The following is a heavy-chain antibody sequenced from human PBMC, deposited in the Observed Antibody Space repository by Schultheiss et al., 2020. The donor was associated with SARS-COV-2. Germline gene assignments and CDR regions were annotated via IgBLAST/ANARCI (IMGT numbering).Heavy chain of an antibody. CDR3: AREGPYNWNDVSPYYYYGMDV. J-gene: IGHJ6*02. CDR1: GGTFSSYA. D-gene: IGHD1-1*01. V-gene: IGHV1-2*02. CDR2: INPNSGGT. Sequence: ASVKVSCKASGGTFSSYAINWVRQAPGQGLEWMGWINPNSGGTNYAQKFQGRVTMTRDTSISTAYMELSRLRSDDTAVYYCAREGPYNWNDVSPYYYYGMDVWGQGTTVTVSS.